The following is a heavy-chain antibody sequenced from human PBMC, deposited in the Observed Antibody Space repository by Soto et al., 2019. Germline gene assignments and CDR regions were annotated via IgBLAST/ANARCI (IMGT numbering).Heavy chain of an antibody. CDR2: INSDGSST. V-gene: IGHV3-74*01. Sequence: HPGGSLRLSCAASGFTFSSYWMHWVRQAPGKGLVWVSRINSDGSSTSYADSVKGRFTISRDNAKNTLYLQMNSLRAEDTAVYYCARERTSMIVVGTTDYWGQGTLVTVS. CDR3: ARERTSMIVVGTTDY. D-gene: IGHD3-22*01. J-gene: IGHJ4*02. CDR1: GFTFSSYW.